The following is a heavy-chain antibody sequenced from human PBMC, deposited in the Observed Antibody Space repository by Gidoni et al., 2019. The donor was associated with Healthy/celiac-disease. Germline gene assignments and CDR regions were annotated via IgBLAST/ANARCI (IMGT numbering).Heavy chain of an antibody. CDR2: INWNGGST. J-gene: IGHJ3*02. V-gene: IGHV3-20*01. CDR3: ARASPQGGWELLGGNAFDI. D-gene: IGHD1-26*01. CDR1: GFTFDDYG. Sequence: EVQLVESGGGVVRPGGSLRLSCAASGFTFDDYGMSWVRQAPGKGLEWVSGINWNGGSTGYADSVKGRFTISRDNAKNSLYLQMNSLRAEDTALYHCARASPQGGWELLGGNAFDIWGQGTMVTVSS.